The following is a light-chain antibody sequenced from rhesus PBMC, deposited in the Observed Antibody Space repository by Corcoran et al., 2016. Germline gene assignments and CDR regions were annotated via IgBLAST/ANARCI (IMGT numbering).Light chain of an antibody. CDR3: LRYNSYPFT. J-gene: IGKJ3*01. CDR1: QGISSW. V-gene: IGKV1-21*01. Sequence: DIQMTQSPSSLSASVGDKVTITRRASQGISSWLAWYQQKPGRTPNLLIYKASSLQSGVPSRFSGSGTGTEFTLTISSLQPEEFATYYGLRYNSYPFTFGPGTKVEIK. CDR2: KAS.